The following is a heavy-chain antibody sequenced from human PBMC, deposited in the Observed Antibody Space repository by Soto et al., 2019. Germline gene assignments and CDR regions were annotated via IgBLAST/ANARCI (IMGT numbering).Heavy chain of an antibody. CDR1: GFTFNDHA. Sequence: EVQLVESGGGLVQPGGSLRLTCEGSGFTFNDHAMQWVRQDPGRGLEWVSGISWSSATIAYADSVKGRFTISRDNAKNSLFLRLNSLRPEDTALYYCVKDRNASLAATGRFEQWGQGTLVTVSS. D-gene: IGHD6-13*01. CDR3: VKDRNASLAATGRFEQ. J-gene: IGHJ4*02. V-gene: IGHV3-9*01. CDR2: ISWSSATI.